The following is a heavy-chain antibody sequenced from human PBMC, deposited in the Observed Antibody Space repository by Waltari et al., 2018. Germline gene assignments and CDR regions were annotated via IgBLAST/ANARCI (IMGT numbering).Heavy chain of an antibody. CDR1: GYDFTSHW. CDR2: MYPGDADT. V-gene: IGHV5-51*04. CDR3: ERIAHSDGSGSYYAFDY. Sequence: EVQLAQSGGEAKKPGESLKISCKASGYDFTSHWIAWVRQVPGQGLEWMGVMYPGDADTTTSPSFQGNVSISVDKRKTSAIMKWTSLKAADTAMYYGERIAHSDGSGSYYAFDYWGQGTLVTVSS. J-gene: IGHJ4*02. D-gene: IGHD3-10*01.